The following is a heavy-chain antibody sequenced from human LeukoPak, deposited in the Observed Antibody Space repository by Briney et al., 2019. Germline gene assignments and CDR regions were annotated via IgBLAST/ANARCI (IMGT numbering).Heavy chain of an antibody. D-gene: IGHD3-3*01. CDR1: GYTFTSYY. Sequence: GASVKVSCKASGYTFTSYYMNWVRQAPGQGLEWMGIINPSGGSTGYAQKFQGRVTMTRDTSTSTVYMELSSLRSEDTAVYYCARAPYDFWSGYYVDYWGQGTLVTVSS. CDR3: ARAPYDFWSGYYVDY. J-gene: IGHJ4*02. CDR2: INPSGGST. V-gene: IGHV1-46*01.